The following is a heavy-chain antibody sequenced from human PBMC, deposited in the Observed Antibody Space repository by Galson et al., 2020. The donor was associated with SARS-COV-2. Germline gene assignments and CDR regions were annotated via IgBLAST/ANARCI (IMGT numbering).Heavy chain of an antibody. D-gene: IGHD3-3*01. CDR1: GFTFRSYS. CDR3: ARDRYDFPSYFDY. Sequence: AGGSLRLSCAGSGFTFRSYSLNWVRQAPGRGLEWVSSISGTSSYIYYADSVKGRFSISRDNAKNSLYLQMNSLRVEDTAVYYCARDRYDFPSYFDYWGQGALVTVSS. CDR2: ISGTSSYI. J-gene: IGHJ4*02. V-gene: IGHV3-21*01.